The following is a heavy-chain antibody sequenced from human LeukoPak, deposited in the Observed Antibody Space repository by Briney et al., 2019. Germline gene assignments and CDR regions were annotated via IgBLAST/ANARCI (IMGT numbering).Heavy chain of an antibody. V-gene: IGHV4-39*01. CDR2: IYYSGST. D-gene: IGHD3-10*01. CDR3: ARHPALWFVEPLDY. Sequence: PSETLSLTCTVSGGSISSSSYYWGWIRQPPGKGLEWIGSIYYSGSTYYNPSLKSRVTISVDTSKNQFSLKLSSVTAADTAVYYCARHPALWFVEPLDYWGQGTLVTVSS. J-gene: IGHJ4*02. CDR1: GGSISSSSYY.